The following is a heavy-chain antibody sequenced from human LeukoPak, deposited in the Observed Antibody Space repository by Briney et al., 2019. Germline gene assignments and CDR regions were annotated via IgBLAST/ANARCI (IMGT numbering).Heavy chain of an antibody. Sequence: PGGSLRLSCAASGFIVSSNYMSWVRQAPGKGLEWVATINQDGSEKYYVDSVKGRFTISRDNSKNSLYLQMNSLRVEDTAVYYCAREGWEPDDAFDIWGQGTMVTVSS. CDR1: GFIVSSNY. CDR3: AREGWEPDDAFDI. V-gene: IGHV3-7*01. J-gene: IGHJ3*02. D-gene: IGHD1-26*01. CDR2: INQDGSEK.